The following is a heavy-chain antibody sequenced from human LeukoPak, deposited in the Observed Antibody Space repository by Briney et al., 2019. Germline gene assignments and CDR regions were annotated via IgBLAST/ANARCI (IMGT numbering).Heavy chain of an antibody. D-gene: IGHD3-10*01. Sequence: GGSLRLSCAATGFTFSNYAIHWGRQAPGKGLEWVAFISDDGSSQHYADSVKGRFTISRDNSKNPLNLQMNRLRAEATAVYYCVKDRTGTYPLDYWGQGTLVTVSS. V-gene: IGHV3-30-3*01. CDR1: GFTFSNYA. CDR3: VKDRTGTYPLDY. CDR2: ISDDGSSQ. J-gene: IGHJ4*02.